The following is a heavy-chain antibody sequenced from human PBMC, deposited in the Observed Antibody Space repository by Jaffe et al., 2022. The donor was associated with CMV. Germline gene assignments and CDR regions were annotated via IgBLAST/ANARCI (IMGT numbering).Heavy chain of an antibody. CDR1: GYTFTSYG. V-gene: IGHV1-18*01. CDR2: ISAYNGNT. CDR3: ARASGYYDILTGYYVALLDYYYGMDV. D-gene: IGHD3-9*01. Sequence: QVQLVQSGAEVKKPGASVKVSCKASGYTFTSYGISWVRQAPGQGLEWMGWISAYNGNTNYAQKLQGRVTMTTDTSTSTAYMELRSLRSDDTAVYYCARASGYYDILTGYYVALLDYYYGMDVWGQGTTVTVSS. J-gene: IGHJ6*02.